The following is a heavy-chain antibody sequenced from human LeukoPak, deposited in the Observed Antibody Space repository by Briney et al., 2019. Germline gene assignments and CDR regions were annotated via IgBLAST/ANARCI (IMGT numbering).Heavy chain of an antibody. V-gene: IGHV4-31*03. Sequence: SETLSLTCTVSGGSISRGGYYWSWIRQHPGKGLEWIGYIYYSGGTYYNPSLKSRVTISVDTSKNQFSLKLSSVTAADTAVYYCARFTVTTRWFDPWGQGTLVTVSS. CDR1: GGSISRGGYY. CDR3: ARFTVTTRWFDP. CDR2: IYYSGGT. J-gene: IGHJ5*02. D-gene: IGHD4-17*01.